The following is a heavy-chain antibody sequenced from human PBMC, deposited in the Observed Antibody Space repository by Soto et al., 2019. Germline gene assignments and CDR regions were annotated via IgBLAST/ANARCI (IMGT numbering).Heavy chain of an antibody. CDR2: INHSGST. V-gene: IGHV4-34*01. CDR3: ARGPRWLQLQSFHH. CDR1: GGAFSGYH. J-gene: IGHJ1*01. Sequence: SETLSLTCTVYGGAFSGYHWNWVRQPPGKGLEWIGEINHSGSTDYNTSPRNRLTMSLETSKNHFSLKLSSVTAADPAVYYCARGPRWLQLQSFHHWGQGTLVTVSS. D-gene: IGHD5-12*01.